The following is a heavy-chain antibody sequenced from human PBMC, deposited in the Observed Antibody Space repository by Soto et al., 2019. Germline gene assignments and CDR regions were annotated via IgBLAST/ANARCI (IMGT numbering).Heavy chain of an antibody. CDR3: ARDYGDYTNYCYYYGMDV. CDR1: GFTFSSYS. V-gene: IGHV3-21*01. CDR2: ISSISSYI. D-gene: IGHD4-17*01. J-gene: IGHJ6*02. Sequence: TGGSLRLSCAASGFTFSSYSMNWVRQAPGKGLEWVSSISSISSYIYYADSVKGRFTISRDNAKNSLYLQMNSLRAEDTAVYYCARDYGDYTNYCYYYGMDVWGQGTTVTVSS.